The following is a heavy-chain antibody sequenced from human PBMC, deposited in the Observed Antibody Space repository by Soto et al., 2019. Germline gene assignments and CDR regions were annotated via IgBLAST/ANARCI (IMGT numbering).Heavy chain of an antibody. J-gene: IGHJ4*02. CDR3: AKQGGNRVVVVAAIDY. CDR2: ISYDGSNK. D-gene: IGHD2-15*01. CDR1: GFTFSSYG. V-gene: IGHV3-30*18. Sequence: QVQLVESGGGVVQPGRSLRLSCAASGFTFSSYGMHWVRQAPGKGLEWVAVISYDGSNKYYADSVKGRFTISRDNSKNALYLQMNSLRAEETAVYYCAKQGGNRVVVVAAIDYWGQGTLVTVSS.